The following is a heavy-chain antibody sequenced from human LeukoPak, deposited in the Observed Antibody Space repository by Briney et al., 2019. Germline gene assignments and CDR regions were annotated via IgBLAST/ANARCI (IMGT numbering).Heavy chain of an antibody. Sequence: ASVKVSCKASGYTFTSYGISWVRQAPGQGLEWMGWISAYNGNTNYAQKLQGRVTMTTDTSTSTAYMELRSLRSDDTAVYYCARVREGWLQEGVIFDIWGQGTMVTVSS. V-gene: IGHV1-18*01. CDR3: ARVREGWLQEGVIFDI. J-gene: IGHJ3*02. CDR2: ISAYNGNT. CDR1: GYTFTSYG. D-gene: IGHD5-24*01.